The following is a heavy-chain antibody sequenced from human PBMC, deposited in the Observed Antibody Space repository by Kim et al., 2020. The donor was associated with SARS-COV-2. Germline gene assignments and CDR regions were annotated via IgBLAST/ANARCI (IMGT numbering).Heavy chain of an antibody. J-gene: IGHJ3*02. CDR3: AKGHLRGVIPKDHDAFD. D-gene: IGHD3-10*01. V-gene: IGHV3-9*01. Sequence: GGSLRLSCVASGFAFGDSGMHWVRQTPGKGPEWVAGISYNSGSVWYLDSVKGRLTISRDNARNSLFLQMNTLRPEDTAFYYCAKGHLRGVIPKDHDAFD. CDR2: ISYNSGSV. CDR1: GFAFGDSG.